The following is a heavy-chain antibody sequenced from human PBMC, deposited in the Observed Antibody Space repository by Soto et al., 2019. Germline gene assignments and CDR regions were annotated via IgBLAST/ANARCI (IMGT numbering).Heavy chain of an antibody. CDR1: GFTFTNYG. J-gene: IGHJ5*02. V-gene: IGHV1-18*04. CDR3: ARDTASRFDP. Sequence: GSVKVSLKGSGFTFTNYGRWLLRQAPGQGLEWMGWISAYNGNTNYAQKLQGRVTMTTDTSTSTAYMELRSLRSDDTAVYYCARDTASRFDPWGQGTLVTV. CDR2: ISAYNGNT.